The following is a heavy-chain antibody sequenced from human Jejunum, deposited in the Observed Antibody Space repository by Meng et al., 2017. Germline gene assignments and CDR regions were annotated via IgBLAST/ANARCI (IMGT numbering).Heavy chain of an antibody. CDR2: LSWNGDST. J-gene: IGHJ4*02. V-gene: IGHV3-20*04. CDR3: ARENSGNFYFDY. Sequence: GRSLRLSCATSGFTFDNYGMTWVRQAPGKGLEWVSSLSWNGDSTDYADSVKGRITISRDNARNSLYLQRNRLRAEDTAFYYCARENSGNFYFDYWGQGTVVTVSS. CDR1: GFTFDNYG. D-gene: IGHD6-13*01.